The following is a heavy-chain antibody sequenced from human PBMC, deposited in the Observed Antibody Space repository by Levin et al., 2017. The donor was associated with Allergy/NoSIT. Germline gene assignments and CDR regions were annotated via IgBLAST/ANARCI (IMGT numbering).Heavy chain of an antibody. CDR1: GFTFSSYS. CDR3: ARLETDAFDI. V-gene: IGHV3-21*01. Sequence: SGGSLRLSCAASGFTFSSYSMNWVRQAPGKGLEWVSSISSSSSYIYYADSVKGRFTISRDNAKNSLYLQMNSLRAEDTAVYYCARLETDAFDIWGQGTMVTVSS. D-gene: IGHD1-1*01. J-gene: IGHJ3*02. CDR2: ISSSSSYI.